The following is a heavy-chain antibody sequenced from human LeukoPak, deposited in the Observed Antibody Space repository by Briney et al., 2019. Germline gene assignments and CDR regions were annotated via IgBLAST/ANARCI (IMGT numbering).Heavy chain of an antibody. CDR1: GGSISSSSYY. D-gene: IGHD3-10*01. CDR3: ARVHGALWFGELLNAFDI. Sequence: SETLSLTCTVSGGSISSSSYYWGWIRQPPGKGLEWIGSIYYSGSTYYNPSLKSRVTISVDTSKNQFSLKLSSVTAADTAVYYCARVHGALWFGELLNAFDIWGQGTMVTVSS. J-gene: IGHJ3*02. CDR2: IYYSGST. V-gene: IGHV4-39*07.